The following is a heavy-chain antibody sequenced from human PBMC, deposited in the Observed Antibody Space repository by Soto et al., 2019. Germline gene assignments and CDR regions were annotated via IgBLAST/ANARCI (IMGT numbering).Heavy chain of an antibody. V-gene: IGHV5-10-1*01. D-gene: IGHD1-26*01. CDR3: ARPSELLFPNYGMDV. CDR1: VYSFTSYW. CDR2: IDPSDSYT. J-gene: IGHJ6*02. Sequence: GESLKISCQGSVYSFTSYWISWVRQMPGKGLEWMGRIDPSDSYTNYSPSFQGHVTISADKSISTAYLQWSSLKASDTAMYYCARPSELLFPNYGMDVWGQGTTVTVSS.